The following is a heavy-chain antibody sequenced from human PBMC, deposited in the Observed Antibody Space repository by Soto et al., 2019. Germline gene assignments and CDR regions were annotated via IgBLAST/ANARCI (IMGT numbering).Heavy chain of an antibody. CDR3: ARTLYTSGWSFDY. J-gene: IGHJ4*02. CDR1: EFSFSTSVML. V-gene: IGHV2-70*04. CDR2: IDWDDDK. D-gene: IGHD6-19*01. Sequence: SGPTLVNPTHTLTLTCTLSEFSFSTSVMLVSLIRQPPGKALEWLARIDWDDDKLYSTSLKTRLTISKDTSKNQVVLTMTNMDPVDTATYYCARTLYTSGWSFDYWGQGTLVTVS.